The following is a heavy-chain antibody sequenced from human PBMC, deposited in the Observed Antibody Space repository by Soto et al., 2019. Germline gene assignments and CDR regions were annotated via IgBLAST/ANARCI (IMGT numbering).Heavy chain of an antibody. V-gene: IGHV3-33*01. D-gene: IGHD6-19*01. Sequence: GGSLRLSCAASGFTFSSYGMHWVRQAPGKGLEWVAVIWYDGSNKYYADSVKGRFTISRDNSKNTLYLQMNSLRAEDTAVYYCARESGAGTIRYYFDYWGQGTLVTVSS. CDR3: ARESGAGTIRYYFDY. CDR2: IWYDGSNK. J-gene: IGHJ4*02. CDR1: GFTFSSYG.